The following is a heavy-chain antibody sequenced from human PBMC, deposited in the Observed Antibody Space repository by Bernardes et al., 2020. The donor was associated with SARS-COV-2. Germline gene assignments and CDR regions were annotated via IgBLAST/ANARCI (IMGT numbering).Heavy chain of an antibody. CDR3: ARDMGILPVYAFDI. CDR1: GFTFSDYY. Sequence: GGSLRLSCAASGFTFSDYYMSWIRQAPGKGLEWVSYISSSGSTIYYADSVKGRFTISRDNAKNSLYLQMNSLRAEDTAVYYCARDMGILPVYAFDIWGQGTMVTVSS. D-gene: IGHD1-26*01. J-gene: IGHJ3*02. V-gene: IGHV3-11*01. CDR2: ISSSGSTI.